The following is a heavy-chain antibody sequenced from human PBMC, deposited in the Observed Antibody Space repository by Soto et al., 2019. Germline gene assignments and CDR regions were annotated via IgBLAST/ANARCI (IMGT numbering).Heavy chain of an antibody. CDR1: GFTFSSYS. Sequence: GGSLRLSCAASGFTFSSYSMNWVRQAPGKGLEWVSSISSSSSYIYYADSVKGRFTISRDNAKNSLYLQMNSLRAEDTAMYYCARDIPYYYYMDVWGKGTTVTVSS. CDR3: ARDIPYYYYMDV. J-gene: IGHJ6*03. V-gene: IGHV3-21*01. CDR2: ISSSSSYI.